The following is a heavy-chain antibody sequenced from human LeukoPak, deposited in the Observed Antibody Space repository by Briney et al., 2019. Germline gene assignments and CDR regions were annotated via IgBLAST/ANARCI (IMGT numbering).Heavy chain of an antibody. Sequence: ASVKVSCKASGYTFTSYYMHWVRQAPGQGLEWMGIINPSGGSTSYAQKFQGRVTMTRDTPTSTVYMELSSLRSEDTAVYYCVRFGELLWGDHWFDPWGQGTLVTVSS. D-gene: IGHD3-10*01. CDR1: GYTFTSYY. V-gene: IGHV1-46*01. CDR2: INPSGGST. J-gene: IGHJ5*02. CDR3: VRFGELLWGDHWFDP.